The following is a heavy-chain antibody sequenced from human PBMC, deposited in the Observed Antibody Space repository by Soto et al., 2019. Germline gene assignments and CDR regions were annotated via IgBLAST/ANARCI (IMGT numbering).Heavy chain of an antibody. J-gene: IGHJ4*02. CDR3: ANALGLYYFDY. CDR1: GYTFTSYA. CDR2: INAGNGNT. V-gene: IGHV1-3*01. D-gene: IGHD3-16*01. Sequence: QVQLVQSGAEVKKPGASVKVSCKASGYTFTSYAMHWVRQAPGQRLEWMGWINAGNGNTKYSQKFQGRVTITRDTSARTAYMELSSLRSEDTAVYYCANALGLYYFDYWGQGTLVTVSS.